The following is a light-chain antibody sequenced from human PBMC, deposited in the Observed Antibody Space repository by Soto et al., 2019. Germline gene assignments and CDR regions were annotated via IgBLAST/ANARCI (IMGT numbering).Light chain of an antibody. CDR3: QQYIDWPET. CDR2: GAS. Sequence: EIVMTQSPATLSVSPGERATLSCRASQSVGSNLAWYQQKPGQAPSILISGASTRATGLPARFSGSGSGTEFTLTISSLQSEDFAVYYCQQYIDWPETFGQGTKVEIK. CDR1: QSVGSN. V-gene: IGKV3D-15*01. J-gene: IGKJ2*01.